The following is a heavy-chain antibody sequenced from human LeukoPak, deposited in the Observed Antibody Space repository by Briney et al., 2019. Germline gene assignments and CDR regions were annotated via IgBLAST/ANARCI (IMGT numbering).Heavy chain of an antibody. Sequence: ASVKVSCKASGYTFTDYYMHWVRQAPGQGFEWMGWINPNDGDTNYAQKVQGRVTMTRDTSVSTAHMEVGRLRSDDTAVYYCARANFLYCSSTTCLFDYWGQGTLVTVSS. V-gene: IGHV1-2*02. CDR2: INPNDGDT. CDR3: ARANFLYCSSTTCLFDY. D-gene: IGHD2-2*01. CDR1: GYTFTDYY. J-gene: IGHJ4*02.